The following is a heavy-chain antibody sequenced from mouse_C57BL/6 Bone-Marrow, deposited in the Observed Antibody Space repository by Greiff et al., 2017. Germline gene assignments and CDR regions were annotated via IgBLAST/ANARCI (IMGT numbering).Heavy chain of an antibody. CDR3: TTRPWYFDV. J-gene: IGHJ1*03. CDR1: GFNIKDDY. CDR2: IDPENGDT. Sequence: DVQLQESGAELVRPGASVKLSCTASGFNIKDDYMHWVKQRPEQGLEWIGWIDPENGDTEYASTVQGKATITADTSSNTAYLQLSSLTSEDTAVYYCTTRPWYFDVWGTGTPVTVSS. V-gene: IGHV14-4*01.